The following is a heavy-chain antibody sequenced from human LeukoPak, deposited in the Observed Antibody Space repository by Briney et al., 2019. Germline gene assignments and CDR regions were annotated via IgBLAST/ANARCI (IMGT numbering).Heavy chain of an antibody. V-gene: IGHV3-23*01. J-gene: IGHJ6*03. CDR1: GFTFSNYA. CDR2: ISGSGGTT. CDR3: AKDYCTKGGCSTAADYYYYMDV. D-gene: IGHD2-8*01. Sequence: PGGSLRLSCAASGFTFSNYAMSWVRQAPGKGLEWVSAISGSGGTTYYADSVKGRFTISRDNSKNTLYLQMNSLRAEDTAVYYCAKDYCTKGGCSTAADYYYYMDVWGKGTTVTVSS.